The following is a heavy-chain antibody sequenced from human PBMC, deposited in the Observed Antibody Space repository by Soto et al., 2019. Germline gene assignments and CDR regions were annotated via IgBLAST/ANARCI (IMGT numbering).Heavy chain of an antibody. J-gene: IGHJ4*02. Sequence: QVQLVESGGGVVQPGRSLSLSCAASGFTFSSYGMHWVRQAPGKGLEWVAVIWYDGINKYYADSVKGRFTISRDNSKNTLYMQMNSLRAEDTAVYYCARDLRAVAGIFDYRGQGTLVTVSS. V-gene: IGHV3-33*01. D-gene: IGHD6-19*01. CDR3: ARDLRAVAGIFDY. CDR2: IWYDGINK. CDR1: GFTFSSYG.